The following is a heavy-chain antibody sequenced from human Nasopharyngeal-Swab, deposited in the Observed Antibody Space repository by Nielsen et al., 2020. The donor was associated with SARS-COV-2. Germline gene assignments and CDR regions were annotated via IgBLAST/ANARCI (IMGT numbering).Heavy chain of an antibody. CDR1: GGSISSYY. J-gene: IGHJ6*03. D-gene: IGHD6-19*01. Sequence: SETLSLTCTVSGGSISSYYWSWIRQPPGQGLEWIGYIYYSGSTNYNPSLKSRVTISVDTSKNQFSLKLSSVTAADTAVYYCARSAVAGDYYYYYMDVWGKGTTVTVSS. V-gene: IGHV4-59*01. CDR2: IYYSGST. CDR3: ARSAVAGDYYYYYMDV.